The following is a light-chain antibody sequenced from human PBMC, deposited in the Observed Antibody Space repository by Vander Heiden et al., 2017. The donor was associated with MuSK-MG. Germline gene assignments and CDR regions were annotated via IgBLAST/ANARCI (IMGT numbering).Light chain of an antibody. CDR2: AAS. J-gene: IGKJ4*01. V-gene: IGKV1-NL1*01. CDR3: QLYDSTPLHT. CDR1: QGISNS. Sequence: DIQMTQSPSSLSASVGDRVTITCRASQGISNSLAWYQQKPGKAPKLLLYAASRLESGVPSRFSGSGYGTDYTLTISSRQPEDFAPYYCQLYDSTPLHTFGGGTKVEIK.